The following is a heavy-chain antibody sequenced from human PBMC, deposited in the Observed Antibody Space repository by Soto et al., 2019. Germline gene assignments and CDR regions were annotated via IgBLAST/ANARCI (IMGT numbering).Heavy chain of an antibody. CDR1: GYSFTSYW. Sequence: GESLKISCKGSGYSFTSYWIGWVRQMPGKGLEWTGIIYPDDSDTRYSPSFQGQVTISADKSISTAYLQWSSLKASDTAMYYCARPKGESMAYFDYWGQGTLVTVSS. V-gene: IGHV5-51*03. J-gene: IGHJ4*02. CDR3: ARPKGESMAYFDY. D-gene: IGHD3-10*01. CDR2: IYPDDSDT.